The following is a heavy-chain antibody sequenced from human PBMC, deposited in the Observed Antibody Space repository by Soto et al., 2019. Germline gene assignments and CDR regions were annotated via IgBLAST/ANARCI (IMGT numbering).Heavy chain of an antibody. D-gene: IGHD1-26*01. Sequence: QVQLVQSGAEVKKPGASVKVSCEASGGTFNTYTINWVRQAPGRGLEWVGQIVPMYDSVNYAENLQRRVTITADKSTNTPYMDLTSLRSEDTALYFCASWRSYSGSYCFDYWGQGTLVTVSS. CDR2: IVPMYDSV. V-gene: IGHV1-69*06. J-gene: IGHJ4*02. CDR3: ASWRSYSGSYCFDY. CDR1: GGTFNTYT.